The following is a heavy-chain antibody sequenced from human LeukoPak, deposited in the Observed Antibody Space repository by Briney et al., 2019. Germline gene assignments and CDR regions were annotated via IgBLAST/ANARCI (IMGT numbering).Heavy chain of an antibody. J-gene: IGHJ4*02. D-gene: IGHD2-2*01. CDR3: ARGCSSTTCSWPFDY. CDR2: MSPNSGNT. Sequence: ASVKVSCKASGYTFTSYDIHWVRQAIGQGLEWMGWMSPNSGNTVYAQKFQGRVTMTRNTSISTAYMELSSLSSEDTAVYYCARGCSSTTCSWPFDYRGQGTLVTVSS. CDR1: GYTFTSYD. V-gene: IGHV1-8*01.